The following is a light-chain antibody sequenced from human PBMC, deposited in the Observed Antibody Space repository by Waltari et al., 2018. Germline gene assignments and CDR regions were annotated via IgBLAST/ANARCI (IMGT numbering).Light chain of an antibody. CDR2: AAS. Sequence: DIQLTQSPSFLSASVGDRVTITCRASQGFNIYLAWYQQKPGKAPKPLIYAASTLQSGVPSRFSGSGSGTEFTLTITSLQPDDFATYYCQQYGNYSPITFGQGTRLEIK. CDR1: QGFNIY. J-gene: IGKJ5*01. V-gene: IGKV1-9*01. CDR3: QQYGNYSPIT.